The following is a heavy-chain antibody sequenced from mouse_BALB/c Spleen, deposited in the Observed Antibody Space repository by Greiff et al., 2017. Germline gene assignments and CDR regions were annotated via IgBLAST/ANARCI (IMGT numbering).Heavy chain of an antibody. CDR1: GYTFTSYW. Sequence: DVKLQESGTVLARPGASVKMSCKASGYTFTSYWMHWVKQRPGQGLEWIGAIYPGNSDTSYNQKFKGKAKLTAVTSTSTAYMELSSLTNEDSAVYYCTGLHYYGYDYFDYWGQGTTLTVSS. J-gene: IGHJ2*01. D-gene: IGHD1-2*01. V-gene: IGHV1-5*01. CDR2: IYPGNSDT. CDR3: TGLHYYGYDYFDY.